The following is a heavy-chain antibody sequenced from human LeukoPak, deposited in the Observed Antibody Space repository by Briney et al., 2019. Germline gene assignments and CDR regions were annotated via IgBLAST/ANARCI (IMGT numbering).Heavy chain of an antibody. CDR2: IKQDGSEK. Sequence: PGGSLRLSCAASGFTFSSYWMSWVRQAPGKGLEWVANIKQDGSEKYYVDSVKGRFTISRDNAKNSLYLQMNSLRAEDTAVYYCARARAAAGTPFDYWGQGTLVTVSS. CDR3: ARARAAAGTPFDY. CDR1: GFTFSSYW. J-gene: IGHJ4*02. V-gene: IGHV3-7*01. D-gene: IGHD6-13*01.